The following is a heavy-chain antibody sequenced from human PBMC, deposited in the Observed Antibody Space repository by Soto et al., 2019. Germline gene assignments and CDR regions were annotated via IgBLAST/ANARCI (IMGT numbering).Heavy chain of an antibody. D-gene: IGHD5-12*01. CDR3: AKGYSGYVNTPFDY. V-gene: IGHV3-30*18. J-gene: IGHJ4*02. Sequence: GGSLRLSCAASGFTLSSYGMHWVRQAPGKGLEWVAVISYDGSNKYYEDSVKGRLTISRDNSKNTLYLQMNSLRAEDTAVYYCAKGYSGYVNTPFDYWGQGTLVTVSS. CDR2: ISYDGSNK. CDR1: GFTLSSYG.